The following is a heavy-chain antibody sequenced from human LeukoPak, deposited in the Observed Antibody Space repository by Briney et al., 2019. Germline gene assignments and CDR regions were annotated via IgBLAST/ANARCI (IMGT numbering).Heavy chain of an antibody. Sequence: ASVKVSCKASGYTFTSHFMHWVRQAPGQGLEWMGGIAPISGTPVYAQKFQDRVNITADTSTNTAYMEMSSLTSEDTAMYYCAREGEYYAESGNLIDAADVWGQGTMVIVSA. CDR1: GYTFTSHF. CDR2: IAPISGTP. D-gene: IGHD3-10*01. CDR3: AREGEYYAESGNLIDAADV. V-gene: IGHV1-46*01. J-gene: IGHJ3*01.